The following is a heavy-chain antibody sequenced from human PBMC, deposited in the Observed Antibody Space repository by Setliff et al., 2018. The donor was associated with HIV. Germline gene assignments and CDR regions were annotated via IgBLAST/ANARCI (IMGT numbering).Heavy chain of an antibody. J-gene: IGHJ6*03. CDR1: GGSIGSSNYY. Sequence: SETLSLTCTVSGGSIGSSNYYWGWIRQPPGKGLQWIGSIYYRGSTYYNPSLKSRVTISVDTSKNQFSLKLRSVTAADTALYYCARGRYRSRWYASDHYYIDVWGKGTTVTVSS. V-gene: IGHV4-39*01. D-gene: IGHD6-13*01. CDR2: IYYRGST. CDR3: ARGRYRSRWYASDHYYIDV.